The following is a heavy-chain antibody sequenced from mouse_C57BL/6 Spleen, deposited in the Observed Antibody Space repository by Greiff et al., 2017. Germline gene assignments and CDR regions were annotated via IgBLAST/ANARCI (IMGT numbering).Heavy chain of an antibody. Sequence: QVQLQQSGAELVKPGASVKMSCKASGYTFTTYPIEWMKQNHGKSLVWIGNFHPYNDDTKYNEKFKGKATLTVEKSSSTVYLELSRLTSDDSAVYYCARRNYYGSSFLYFDVWGTGTTVTVSS. V-gene: IGHV1-47*01. J-gene: IGHJ1*03. CDR3: ARRNYYGSSFLYFDV. CDR2: FHPYNDDT. D-gene: IGHD1-1*01. CDR1: GYTFTTYP.